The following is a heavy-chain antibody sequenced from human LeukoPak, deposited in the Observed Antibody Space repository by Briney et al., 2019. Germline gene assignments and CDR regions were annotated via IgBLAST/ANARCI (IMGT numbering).Heavy chain of an antibody. CDR2: LYGAGST. Sequence: GGSLRLTCAASGFNVSSNYMSWVRQAPGKGLEWVSVLYGAGSTYYADSVKGRFTISRHDSQNTLFLQMNSLRAEDTAVYYCARGGTPGFSTGRIDYWGQGTLVTVSS. CDR1: GFNVSSNY. CDR3: ARGGTPGFSTGRIDY. D-gene: IGHD6-19*01. V-gene: IGHV3-53*04. J-gene: IGHJ4*02.